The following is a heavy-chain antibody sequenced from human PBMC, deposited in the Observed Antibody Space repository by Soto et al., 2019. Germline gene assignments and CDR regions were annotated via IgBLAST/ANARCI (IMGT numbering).Heavy chain of an antibody. CDR1: GFTFSSYA. V-gene: IGHV3-23*01. J-gene: IGHJ6*02. Sequence: EVQLLESGGGLVQPGGSLRLSCAASGFTFSSYAMSWVRQAPGKGLEWVSAISGSGGSTYYADSVKGRFTISRDNSKNTLYLQMNSLRAEDTAVYYCEKRRYYDSSGYQDYGMDVWGQGTTVTVSS. D-gene: IGHD3-22*01. CDR2: ISGSGGST. CDR3: EKRRYYDSSGYQDYGMDV.